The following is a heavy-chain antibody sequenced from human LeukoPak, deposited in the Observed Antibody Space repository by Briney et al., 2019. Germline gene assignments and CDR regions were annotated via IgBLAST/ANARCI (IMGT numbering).Heavy chain of an antibody. J-gene: IGHJ3*02. CDR3: AKQRREMATIKAQGAFDI. V-gene: IGHV3-23*01. Sequence: GGSLRLSCAASGFTFSNYAMSWVRQAPEKGLEGVSSISDSGDNTDHADSVKGRFTISGDNSKNTLYLQMNSLRAEDTALYYCAKQRREMATIKAQGAFDIWGQGTMVTVSS. D-gene: IGHD5-24*01. CDR2: ISDSGDNT. CDR1: GFTFSNYA.